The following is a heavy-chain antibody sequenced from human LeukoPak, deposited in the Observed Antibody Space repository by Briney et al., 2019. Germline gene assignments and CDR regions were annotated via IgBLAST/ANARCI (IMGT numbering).Heavy chain of an antibody. CDR3: ARARPGYYFDY. J-gene: IGHJ4*02. CDR2: ISASGSTL. CDR1: GFTFSNYE. V-gene: IGHV3-48*03. Sequence: PGGSLRLSCAASGFTFSNYEMNWVRQAPGKGLEWVSYISASGSTLFYADSVRGRFTISRDNAKNSLSLQMNSLRAEDTAVYFCARARPGYYFDYWGQGTLVTVSS.